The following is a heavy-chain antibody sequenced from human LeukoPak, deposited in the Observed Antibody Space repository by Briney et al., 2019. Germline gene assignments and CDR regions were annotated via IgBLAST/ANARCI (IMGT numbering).Heavy chain of an antibody. V-gene: IGHV3-23*01. Sequence: PGGSLRLSCAASGFTFSSYAMSWVRQAPGKGLEWVSAISGSGDSTYYADSVKGRFTISRDNSKNTLYLQMNSLRAEDTAEYYCAKKHYFGSGSYEYWGQGTLVTASS. CDR2: ISGSGDST. CDR1: GFTFSSYA. CDR3: AKKHYFGSGSYEY. D-gene: IGHD3-10*01. J-gene: IGHJ4*02.